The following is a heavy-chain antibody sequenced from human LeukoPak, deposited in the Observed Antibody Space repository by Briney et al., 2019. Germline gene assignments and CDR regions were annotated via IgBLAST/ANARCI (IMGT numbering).Heavy chain of an antibody. V-gene: IGHV4-31*03. CDR2: IYYFGTT. Sequence: SQTLSLTCTVSGGSISSGGYYWSWVRQHPGKGLKWIGYIYYFGTTYYIPSLKSRVSISVDTSKNHVSLKLSFVTAADTAVYYCAKDVDNWNYGPMMNWWYFDLWGRGTLVTVSS. CDR1: GGSISSGGYY. D-gene: IGHD1-7*01. CDR3: AKDVDNWNYGPMMNWWYFDL. J-gene: IGHJ2*01.